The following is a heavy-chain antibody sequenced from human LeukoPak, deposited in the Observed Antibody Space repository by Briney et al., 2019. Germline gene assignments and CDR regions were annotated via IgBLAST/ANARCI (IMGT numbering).Heavy chain of an antibody. Sequence: GGSLRLSCAASGFTFSSYAMSWVRQAPGKGLEWVSAISGSGGSTYYADSVKGRFTISRDNAKNTLYLQMNSLRGEDTAVYYCARDMLFGESVYNWFDPWGQGTLVTVSS. CDR2: ISGSGGST. D-gene: IGHD3/OR15-3a*01. V-gene: IGHV3-23*01. CDR1: GFTFSSYA. CDR3: ARDMLFGESVYNWFDP. J-gene: IGHJ5*02.